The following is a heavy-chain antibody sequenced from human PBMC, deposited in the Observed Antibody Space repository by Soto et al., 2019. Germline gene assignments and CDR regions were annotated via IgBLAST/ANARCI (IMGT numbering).Heavy chain of an antibody. CDR3: IQSRCGGDCLQSYASYYYYGMDV. J-gene: IGHJ6*02. CDR2: IYWDDDK. Sequence: QITLKESGPTLVKPTPPLTLTCTFSAFSLSTGGVGVGWIRQPPGKALEWLALIYWDDDKRYSPSLRSRLTITKDTSKNQVVLTMTNMDPVDTATYYCIQSRCGGDCLQSYASYYYYGMDVWGQGTTVTVSS. CDR1: AFSLSTGGVG. V-gene: IGHV2-5*02. D-gene: IGHD2-21*02.